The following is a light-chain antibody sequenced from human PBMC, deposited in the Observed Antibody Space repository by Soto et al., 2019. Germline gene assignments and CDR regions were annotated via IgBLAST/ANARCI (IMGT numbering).Light chain of an antibody. J-gene: IGLJ1*01. CDR2: DVS. V-gene: IGLV2-18*03. CDR3: TSYTSSSAYV. CDR1: SSDVGGSNG. Sequence: QSALTQPPSVYGSPGQSVAISCTGTSSDVGGSNGVSWYQQPPGTAPKLMIYDVSNRPSGVPDRFSGSKSGNTASLTTSGLQVEDEGDYYCTSYTSSSAYVFGTGTKVTVL.